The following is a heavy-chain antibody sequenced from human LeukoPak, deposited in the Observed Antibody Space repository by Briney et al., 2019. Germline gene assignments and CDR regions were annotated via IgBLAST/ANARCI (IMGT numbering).Heavy chain of an antibody. CDR2: INPNSGGT. D-gene: IGHD3-10*01. V-gene: IGHV1-2*02. J-gene: IGHJ3*02. Sequence: ASVKVSCKASGYTFTGYYMHWVRQSPGQGLECMGWINPNSGGTNYAQKFQGRVTMTRDTSISTAYMELSRLRSDDTAVYYCALRARGSGYYGSGSYSRAFDIWGQGTMVTVSS. CDR1: GYTFTGYY. CDR3: ALRARGSGYYGSGSYSRAFDI.